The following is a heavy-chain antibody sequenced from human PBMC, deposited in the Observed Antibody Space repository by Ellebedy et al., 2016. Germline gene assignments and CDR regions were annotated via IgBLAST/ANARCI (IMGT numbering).Heavy chain of an antibody. J-gene: IGHJ4*02. Sequence: GESLKISXAASGFTFSSYAMSLVRQAPGKGLEWVSIISGSGDSTYYADSVKGRFTISRDNSKNTLYLQMNSLRAEDTAVYYCAKGGVEMATIIDYWGQGTLVTVSS. V-gene: IGHV3-23*01. CDR2: ISGSGDST. CDR1: GFTFSSYA. D-gene: IGHD5-24*01. CDR3: AKGGVEMATIIDY.